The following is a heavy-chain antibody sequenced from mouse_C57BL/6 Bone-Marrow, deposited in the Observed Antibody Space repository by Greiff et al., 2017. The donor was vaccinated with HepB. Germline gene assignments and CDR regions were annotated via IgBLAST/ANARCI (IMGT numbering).Heavy chain of an antibody. CDR1: GYTFTDYE. J-gene: IGHJ4*01. CDR3: TRDGVDYAMDY. D-gene: IGHD1-1*01. V-gene: IGHV1-15*01. Sequence: QVHVKQSGAELVRPGASVTLSCKASGYTFTDYEMHWVKQTPVHGLEWIGAIGPETGGTAYNQKFKGKAILTADKSSSTAYMELRSLPSADSAVYYCTRDGVDYAMDYWGQGTSVTVSS. CDR2: IGPETGGT.